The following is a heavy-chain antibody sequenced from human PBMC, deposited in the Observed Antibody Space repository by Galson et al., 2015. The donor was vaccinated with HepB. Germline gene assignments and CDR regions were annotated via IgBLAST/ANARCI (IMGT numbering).Heavy chain of an antibody. J-gene: IGHJ4*02. CDR1: GFTFEDYA. Sequence: SLRLSCAASGFTFEDYAMHWVRQVPGKGLEWVSSISWDSGTIDYADSVKGRFAISRDNAKNSLYLQMNSLRPEDTAFYYCAKDLAFGDYGFYDSWGQGTLVTVSS. V-gene: IGHV3-9*01. CDR3: AKDLAFGDYGFYDS. CDR2: ISWDSGTI. D-gene: IGHD4-17*01.